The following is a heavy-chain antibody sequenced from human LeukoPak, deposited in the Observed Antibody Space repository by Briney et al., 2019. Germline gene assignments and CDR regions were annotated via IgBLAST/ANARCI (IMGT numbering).Heavy chain of an antibody. J-gene: IGHJ6*02. CDR1: GYTFSNYG. CDR2: ISDDGSKK. D-gene: IGHD3-3*01. V-gene: IGHV3-30*18. CDR3: AKRITIFGVVSLGRGMDV. Sequence: GGSLRLSCSASGYTFSNYGMHWVRQAPGKGLEWVAVISDDGSKKYYADFVKGRFTISRDNSLNTLYLQLNSLRAEDTAVYYCAKRITIFGVVSLGRGMDVWGQGTTVTVSS.